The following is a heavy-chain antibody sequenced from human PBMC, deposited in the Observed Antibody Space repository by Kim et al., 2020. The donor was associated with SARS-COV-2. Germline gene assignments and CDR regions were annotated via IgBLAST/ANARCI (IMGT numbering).Heavy chain of an antibody. D-gene: IGHD3-10*01. CDR1: GFTFGDYA. CDR2: VSWNSGTI. CDR3: AKDIMVRGINQYCFDY. J-gene: IGHJ4*02. V-gene: IGHV3-9*01. Sequence: GGSLRLSCAASGFTFGDYAMHWVRQAPGKGLEWVSGVSWNSGTIGYADSMKGRFTISRDNAKNSLYLQMNSLRAEDTALYYCAKDIMVRGINQYCFDYWGQGTLVTVSS.